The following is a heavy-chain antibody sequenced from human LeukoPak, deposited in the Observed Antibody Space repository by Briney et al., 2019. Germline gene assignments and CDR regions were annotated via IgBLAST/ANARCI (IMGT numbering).Heavy chain of an antibody. Sequence: GGSLRLSCAASGFTFSSYSMNWVRQAPGKGLEWVSYISSSSSTIYYADSVKGRFTISRDNAKNSLYLQMNSLRAEDTAVYYCARDRPLYYYGSGSYYTGDYWGQGTLVTVSS. CDR1: GFTFSSYS. D-gene: IGHD3-10*01. CDR3: ARDRPLYYYGSGSYYTGDY. CDR2: ISSSSSTI. V-gene: IGHV3-48*04. J-gene: IGHJ4*02.